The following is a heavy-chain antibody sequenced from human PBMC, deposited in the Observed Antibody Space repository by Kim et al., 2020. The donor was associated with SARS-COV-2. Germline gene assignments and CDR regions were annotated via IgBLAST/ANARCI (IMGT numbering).Heavy chain of an antibody. D-gene: IGHD3-22*01. Sequence: KGRFTISRDNAKNSLYLQMNSLRDEDTAVYYCARGRYYDSSGYYQSPFDYWGQGTLVTVSS. CDR3: ARGRYYDSSGYYQSPFDY. V-gene: IGHV3-48*02. J-gene: IGHJ4*02.